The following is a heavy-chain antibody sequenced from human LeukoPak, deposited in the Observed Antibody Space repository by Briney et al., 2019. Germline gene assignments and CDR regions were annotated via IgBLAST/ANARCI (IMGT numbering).Heavy chain of an antibody. V-gene: IGHV4-34*01. Sequence: SETLSLTCAVYGGSSSGYYWSWIRQPPGKGLEWIGEINHSGSTNYNPSLKSRVTISVDTSKNQFSLKLSSVTAADTAVYYCARALPRFTYYYGSGSPRDYWGQGTLVTVSS. CDR3: ARALPRFTYYYGSGSPRDY. CDR2: INHSGST. CDR1: GGSSSGYY. J-gene: IGHJ4*02. D-gene: IGHD3-10*01.